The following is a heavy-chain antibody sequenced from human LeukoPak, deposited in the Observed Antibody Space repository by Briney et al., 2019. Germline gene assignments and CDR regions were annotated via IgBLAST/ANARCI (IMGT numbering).Heavy chain of an antibody. J-gene: IGHJ4*02. D-gene: IGHD6-19*01. CDR3: ARESETSGWYDY. CDR2: ISGDGGST. V-gene: IGHV3-43*02. Sequence: GGSLRLSCAAPGFIFDNYAIHWVREAPGKGLEWVSLISGDGGSTFYADSVRGRFTISRDNTRKSLSLQMSSLRSEDTALYYCARESETSGWYDYWGQGTLVTVSS. CDR1: GFIFDNYA.